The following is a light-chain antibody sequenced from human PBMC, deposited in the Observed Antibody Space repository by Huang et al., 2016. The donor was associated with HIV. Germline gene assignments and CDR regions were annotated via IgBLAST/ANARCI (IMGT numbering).Light chain of an antibody. CDR2: GSS. V-gene: IGKV3-15*01. J-gene: IGKJ4*01. CDR3: QQYNNWLLS. CDR1: RSVRSN. Sequence: IVMTQSPAILSVSPGERVTVSCRANRSVRSNLAWYQQRPGQAPRLLIYGSSTRAPGIPARFSGSGSGTDFSLTISSLQSEDCALYYCQQYNNWLLSFGGGTRVDI.